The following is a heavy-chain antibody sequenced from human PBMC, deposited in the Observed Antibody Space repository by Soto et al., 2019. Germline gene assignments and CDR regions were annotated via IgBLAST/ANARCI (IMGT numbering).Heavy chain of an antibody. J-gene: IGHJ4*02. Sequence: GASVKVSCKASGGTFSSYAISWVRQAPGQGLEWMGGIIPIFGTANYAQKFQGRVTITADESTSTAYMDLQMNSLRTEDTGVYYCTTPQFWLRWAFGYWGQGTLVTVSS. D-gene: IGHD3-3*02. V-gene: IGHV1-69*13. CDR1: GGTFSSYA. CDR2: IIPIFGTA. CDR3: TTPQFWLRWAFGY.